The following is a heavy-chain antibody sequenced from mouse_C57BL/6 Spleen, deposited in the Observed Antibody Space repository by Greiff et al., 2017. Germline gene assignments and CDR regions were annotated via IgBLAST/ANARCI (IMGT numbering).Heavy chain of an antibody. Sequence: VQLQQPGAELVKPGASVKMSCKASGYTFTNYWITWVKQRPGQGLEWIGDIYPGSGSTNYNEKFKSKATLTVDTSSSTAYMQLSSLTSEDSAVXYCARGPNPYYAMDYWGQGTSVTVSS. CDR3: ARGPNPYYAMDY. J-gene: IGHJ4*01. CDR2: IYPGSGST. V-gene: IGHV1-55*01. CDR1: GYTFTNYW.